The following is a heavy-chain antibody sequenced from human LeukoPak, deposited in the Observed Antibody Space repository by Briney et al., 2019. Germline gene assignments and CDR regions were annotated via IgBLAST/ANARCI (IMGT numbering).Heavy chain of an antibody. J-gene: IGHJ6*02. CDR3: AREDRAYSSWYGYYYYYGMDV. D-gene: IGHD6-13*01. CDR1: GDSVSSNSAA. V-gene: IGHV6-1*01. CDR2: TYYRSKWYN. Sequence: ASQTLSLTCAISGDSVSSNSAAWNWIRQSPSRGLEWLGRTYYRSKWYNDYAVSVKSRITINPDTSKNQFSLQLNSVTPEDTAVYYCAREDRAYSSWYGYYYYYGMDVWGQGTTVTVSS.